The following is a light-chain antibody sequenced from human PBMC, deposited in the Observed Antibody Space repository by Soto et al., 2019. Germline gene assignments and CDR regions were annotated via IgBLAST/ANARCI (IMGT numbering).Light chain of an antibody. CDR2: DES. CDR3: QQSYRTPYT. V-gene: IGKV1-39*01. CDR1: QDIDIY. Sequence: TQMTQSPSSLSASVGDRVTITCRASQDIDIYLSCYQQKPGKVPKLLIYDESTLQSGVPSRFSGSGSGTDFTLTINNLQPEDFATYYCQQSYRTPYTFGQGTKV. J-gene: IGKJ2*01.